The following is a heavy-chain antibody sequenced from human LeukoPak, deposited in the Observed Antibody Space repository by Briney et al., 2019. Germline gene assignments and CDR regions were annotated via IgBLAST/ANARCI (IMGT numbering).Heavy chain of an antibody. CDR2: IHYSGST. J-gene: IGHJ6*03. Sequence: SETMSLTCSVSGGSISGYYWSWIRQPPGKGLEWIGYIHYSGSTHYNPSLRSRVTISVDMSKNQFSLKLSSVTAADTAVYFCARTQEAGYSSGRYDSYYYYMDVWGKGTTVTISS. V-gene: IGHV4-59*01. CDR3: ARTQEAGYSSGRYDSYYYYMDV. CDR1: GGSISGYY. D-gene: IGHD6-19*01.